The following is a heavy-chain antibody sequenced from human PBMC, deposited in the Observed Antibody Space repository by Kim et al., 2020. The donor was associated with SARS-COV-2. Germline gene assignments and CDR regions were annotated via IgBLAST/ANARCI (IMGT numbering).Heavy chain of an antibody. V-gene: IGHV5-51*01. CDR1: GYSFTSYW. CDR2: IYPGDSDT. D-gene: IGHD6-19*01. CDR3: ARHAQLGVAGTWRPRKGIFYYMDV. Sequence: GESLKISCKGSGYSFTSYWIGWVRQMPGKGLEWMGIIYPGDSDTRYSPSFQGQVTISADKSISTAYLQWSSLKASDTAMYYCARHAQLGVAGTWRPRKGIFYYMDVWGKGTTVTVSS. J-gene: IGHJ6*03.